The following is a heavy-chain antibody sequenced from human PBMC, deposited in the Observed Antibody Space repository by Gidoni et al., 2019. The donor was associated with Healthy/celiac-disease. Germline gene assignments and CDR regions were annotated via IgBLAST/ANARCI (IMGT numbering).Heavy chain of an antibody. CDR1: GGSISSSSYY. CDR2: IYYSGST. CDR3: ARLLVALYYMDV. J-gene: IGHJ6*03. Sequence: QLQLQESGPGLVKPSETLSLTCTVSGGSISSSSYYWGWIRQPPGKGLEWIGSIYYSGSTYYNPSLKSRVTISVDTSKNQFSLKLSSVTAADTAVYYCARLLVALYYMDVWGKGTTTTVSS. V-gene: IGHV4-39*01. D-gene: IGHD2-15*01.